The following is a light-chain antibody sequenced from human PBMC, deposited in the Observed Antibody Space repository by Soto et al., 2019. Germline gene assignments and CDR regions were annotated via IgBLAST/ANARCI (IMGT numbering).Light chain of an antibody. CDR1: QSVSSSY. J-gene: IGKJ1*01. Sequence: EIVLTQSPGTLSLSPGERATLSCRASQSVSSSYLAWYQQKPGQAPRLLIYGASSRATGIPDRFSGSGSGTDFTLTISRLEPEDFAVYYCQQRSNWRSWTFGQGTKVDIK. V-gene: IGKV3D-20*02. CDR3: QQRSNWRSWT. CDR2: GAS.